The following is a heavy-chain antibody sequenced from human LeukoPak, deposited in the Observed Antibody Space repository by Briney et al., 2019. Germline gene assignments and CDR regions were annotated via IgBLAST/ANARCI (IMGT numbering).Heavy chain of an antibody. Sequence: RGSLRLSCAASGFTFNSYAMSWVRQAPGKGLEWVSVISGSGGSTYYADSVKGRFTISRDNSKNTLYLQMNSLRAEDTAVYYCAKYNWNDGDAFDIWGQGTMVTVSS. J-gene: IGHJ3*02. CDR1: GFTFNSYA. CDR3: AKYNWNDGDAFDI. V-gene: IGHV3-23*01. D-gene: IGHD1-1*01. CDR2: ISGSGGST.